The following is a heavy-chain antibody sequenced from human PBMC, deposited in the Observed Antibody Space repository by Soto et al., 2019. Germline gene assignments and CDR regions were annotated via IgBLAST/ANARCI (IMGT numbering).Heavy chain of an antibody. J-gene: IGHJ6*02. CDR2: IIPIFGTA. Sequence: QVQLVQSGAEVKKPGSSVKVSCKASGGTFSSYAISWVRQAPGQGLEWMGGIIPIFGTANYAQKFQGRVTITADESTSTADMELSSLRSEDTAVYYCASLSSFHGITIFGVVNPYYYGMDVWGQGTTVTVSS. V-gene: IGHV1-69*12. D-gene: IGHD3-3*01. CDR1: GGTFSSYA. CDR3: ASLSSFHGITIFGVVNPYYYGMDV.